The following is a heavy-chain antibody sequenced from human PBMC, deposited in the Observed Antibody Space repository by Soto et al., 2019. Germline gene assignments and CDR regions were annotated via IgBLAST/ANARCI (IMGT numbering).Heavy chain of an antibody. Sequence: QVQLQESGPGLVKPSGTLSLTCAVSGVSISSHDWWTWVRQPPGKGLEWIGESHKSGNTNYNSSLESRVTISLDKPKNQFSLKLTSVTVADTAVYYCATRDSGRLYWGQGTLVTVSS. D-gene: IGHD5-12*01. CDR3: ATRDSGRLY. CDR2: SHKSGNT. V-gene: IGHV4-4*02. J-gene: IGHJ4*02. CDR1: GVSISSHDW.